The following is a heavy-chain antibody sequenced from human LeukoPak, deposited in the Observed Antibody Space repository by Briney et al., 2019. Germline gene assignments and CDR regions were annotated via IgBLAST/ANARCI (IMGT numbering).Heavy chain of an antibody. CDR2: ISTSSSYI. CDR1: GFTFSSYM. CDR3: ARDGSGWSNWFDP. D-gene: IGHD6-19*01. J-gene: IGHJ5*02. Sequence: GGSLRLSRAASGFTFSSYMMNWVRQAPGKGLEWVSSISTSSSYIYYADSVKGRFTISRDNAKNSLFLQMNSLRAEDTAVYYCARDGSGWSNWFDPWGQGTLVTVSS. V-gene: IGHV3-21*01.